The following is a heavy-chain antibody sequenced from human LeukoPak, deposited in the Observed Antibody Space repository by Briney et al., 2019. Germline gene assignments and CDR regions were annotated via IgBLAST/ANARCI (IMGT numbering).Heavy chain of an antibody. CDR1: GFTFSGSD. CDR2: IRSKPHSYTT. Sequence: GGSLRLSCAASGFTFSGSDMHWVRQASGKGLEWVGLIRSKPHSYTTVYAASVQGRFTISRDDSKNTAYLQMNSLKAEDTAVYYCTRQDCSGGSCSYVDYWGQGTLVTVSS. D-gene: IGHD2-15*01. V-gene: IGHV3-73*01. CDR3: TRQDCSGGSCSYVDY. J-gene: IGHJ4*02.